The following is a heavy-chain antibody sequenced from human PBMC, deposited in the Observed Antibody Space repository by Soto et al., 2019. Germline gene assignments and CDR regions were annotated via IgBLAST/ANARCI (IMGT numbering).Heavy chain of an antibody. CDR3: ARGYTSSRNPGDIDD. CDR2: ISAYNGKT. J-gene: IGHJ4*02. V-gene: IGHV1-18*04. D-gene: IGHD6-13*01. Sequence: ASVKVYCKASGYTFTSYGISWVRQAPGQGLEWMGWISAYNGKTNYAQKLQGRVTITADESTSTAYMELSSLRSEDTAVYFCARGYTSSRNPGDIDDWGQGTLVTVAS. CDR1: GYTFTSYG.